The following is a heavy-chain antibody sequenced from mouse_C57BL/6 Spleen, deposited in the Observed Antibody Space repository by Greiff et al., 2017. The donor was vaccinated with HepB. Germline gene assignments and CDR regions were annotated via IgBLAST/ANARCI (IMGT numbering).Heavy chain of an antibody. J-gene: IGHJ4*01. Sequence: QVQLQQSGPELVKPGASVKISCKASGYAFSSSWMNWVKQRPGKGLEWIGRIYPGDGDTNYNGKFKGKATLTADKSSSTAYMQLSSLTSEDSAVYFCARRRTTVAGAMDYWGQGTSVTVSS. CDR2: IYPGDGDT. CDR1: GYAFSSSW. V-gene: IGHV1-82*01. D-gene: IGHD1-1*01. CDR3: ARRRTTVAGAMDY.